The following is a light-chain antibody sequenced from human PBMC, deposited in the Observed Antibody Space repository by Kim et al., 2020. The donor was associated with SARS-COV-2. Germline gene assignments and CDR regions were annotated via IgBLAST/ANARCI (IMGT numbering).Light chain of an antibody. J-gene: IGKJ5*01. CDR3: QQRSNWPRNT. CDR2: DAS. CDR1: QSVSTY. Sequence: EIVLTQSPATLSLSPGETATLSCRASQSVSTYLAWYQQKPGQAPRLLIYDASNSTTGITARFSGSGSGTDFTLTISSLEAEDSAAYYCQQRSNWPRNTFGQGTRLEIK. V-gene: IGKV3-11*01.